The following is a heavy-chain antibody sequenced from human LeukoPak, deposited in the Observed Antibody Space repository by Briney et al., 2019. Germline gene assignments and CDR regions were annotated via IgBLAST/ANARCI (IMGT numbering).Heavy chain of an antibody. CDR2: ISGSGGST. CDR3: AKKNYYGSGSYQQFDY. CDR1: GFTFSSYA. Sequence: GGSLRLSCAASGFTFSSYAMSWVRQAPGKGLEWVSAISGSGGSTYYAESVKGRFTISRDNAKHTLYLQMNSLRAEDTAVYYCAKKNYYGSGSYQQFDYWGQGTLVTVSS. V-gene: IGHV3-23*01. J-gene: IGHJ4*02. D-gene: IGHD3-10*01.